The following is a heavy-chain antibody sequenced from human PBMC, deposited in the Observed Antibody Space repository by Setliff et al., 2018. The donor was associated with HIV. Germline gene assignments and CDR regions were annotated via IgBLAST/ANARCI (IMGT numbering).Heavy chain of an antibody. CDR2: IFHTGSS. CDR1: GDFFSSDYY. CDR3: ARVVIQFGDYHFDD. V-gene: IGHV4-59*01. J-gene: IGHJ4*02. D-gene: IGHD3-10*01. Sequence: PSETLSLTCTVSGDFFSSDYYWSWVRQPPGKGLEWMGDIFHTGSSTYNPSLKSRVSLSVDTSTNQFSLRLSAVTAADTAVYYCARVVIQFGDYHFDDWGQGALVTVSS.